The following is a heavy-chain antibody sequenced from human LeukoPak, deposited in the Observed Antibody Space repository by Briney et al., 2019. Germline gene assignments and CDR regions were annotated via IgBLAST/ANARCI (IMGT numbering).Heavy chain of an antibody. J-gene: IGHJ4*02. CDR3: AKEGRSTTPGY. Sequence: GGSLRLSCAASGFSFSSSNMDWVRQAPGKRLEWVSSISSSGSATYYTDPVRGRFTISRDNTKNSLYLQMNSLRADDTAIYFCAKEGRSTTPGYWGQGTLVTVSS. V-gene: IGHV3-21*01. CDR2: ISSSGSAT. CDR1: GFSFSSSN. D-gene: IGHD6-13*01.